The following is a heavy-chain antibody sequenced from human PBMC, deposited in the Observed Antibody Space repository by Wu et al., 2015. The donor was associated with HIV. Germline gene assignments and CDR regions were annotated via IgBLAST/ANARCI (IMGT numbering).Heavy chain of an antibody. V-gene: IGHV1-69*05. J-gene: IGHJ6*03. CDR3: VTSSNFRNSNKNYFYMDV. D-gene: IGHD2/OR15-2a*01. Sequence: QVQLLQSGAEVKKPGSSVKVSCKASGETFGTYAVSWVRQAPGQGLEWMGGFSPFFGTTHYAPKFQGRVTMTTDTSTRTAYLEVRSLRSDDTAVYYCVTSSNFRNSNKNYFYMDVWGKGTTVTVSS. CDR2: FSPFFGTT. CDR1: GETFGTYA.